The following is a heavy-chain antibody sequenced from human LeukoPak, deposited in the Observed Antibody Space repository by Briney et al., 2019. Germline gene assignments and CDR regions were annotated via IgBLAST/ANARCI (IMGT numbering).Heavy chain of an antibody. V-gene: IGHV3-64D*06. CDR2: ITSNGDST. J-gene: IGHJ5*02. D-gene: IGHD3-22*01. CDR3: ARDRYYYDSSGYFPQITHWFDP. CDR1: GFTFSWYA. Sequence: GGSLRLSCSASGFTFSWYALHWVRQAPGKGLEYVSVITSNGDSTYYADSVKGRFTISRDNSKNTLYLQMSSLRAEDTAVYYCARDRYYYDSSGYFPQITHWFDPWGQGTLVTVSS.